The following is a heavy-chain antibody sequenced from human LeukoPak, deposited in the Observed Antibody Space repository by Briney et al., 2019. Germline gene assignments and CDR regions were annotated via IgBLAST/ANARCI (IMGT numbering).Heavy chain of an antibody. CDR1: GFTFSSYS. Sequence: PGGSLRLSCAASGFTFSSYSMNWVRQAPGKGLEWVSSISSSSTYIYYADSVKGRFTISRDNAKNSLYLQMNSLRAEDTAVYYCARDGDTAILSYFDYWGQGTLVTVSS. CDR3: ARDGDTAILSYFDY. J-gene: IGHJ4*02. D-gene: IGHD5-18*01. V-gene: IGHV3-21*01. CDR2: ISSSSTYI.